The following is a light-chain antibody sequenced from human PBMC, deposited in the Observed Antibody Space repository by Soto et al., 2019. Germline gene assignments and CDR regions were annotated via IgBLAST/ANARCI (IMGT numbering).Light chain of an antibody. CDR3: QQYNIYSGLT. Sequence: DILMTQSPSTLSASVGDRVTITCRASQSISSWLAWYQQKPGKAPKLLIYDASSLESGVPSRFSGSGSGTEFTLTISSLQPDDFATYYCQQYNIYSGLTFGGGTKVEIK. CDR1: QSISSW. V-gene: IGKV1-5*01. CDR2: DAS. J-gene: IGKJ4*01.